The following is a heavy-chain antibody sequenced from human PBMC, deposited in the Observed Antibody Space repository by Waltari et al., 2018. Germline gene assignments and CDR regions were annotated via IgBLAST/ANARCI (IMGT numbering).Heavy chain of an antibody. CDR3: TFSTTQDY. D-gene: IGHD1-1*01. Sequence: QVHLLESGGGVVQPGRSLRLSCEASGFMFNKYGMHWVRQAQGKGLEWVAVIWHDGSNQYYAESVKGRFTISRDNSKNTMYLQMSSLRPEDTGVYYCTFSTTQDYWGQGTLVTVSS. CDR1: GFMFNKYG. V-gene: IGHV3-33*01. CDR2: IWHDGSNQ. J-gene: IGHJ4*02.